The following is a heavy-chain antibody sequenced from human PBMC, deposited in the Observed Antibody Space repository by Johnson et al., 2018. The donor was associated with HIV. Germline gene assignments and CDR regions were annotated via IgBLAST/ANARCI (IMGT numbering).Heavy chain of an antibody. CDR1: GFTFSSYW. J-gene: IGHJ3*01. D-gene: IGHD6-19*01. V-gene: IGHV3-7*03. Sequence: MLLVESGGGLVQPGGSLRLSCAASGFTFSSYWMSWVRQAPGKGLEWVANIKQDGSEKYYVDSVKGRFTISRDNAKNFLYLQMNSLRVEDTALYYCARATGIAVAGGSFDVWGRGTMVTVSS. CDR2: IKQDGSEK. CDR3: ARATGIAVAGGSFDV.